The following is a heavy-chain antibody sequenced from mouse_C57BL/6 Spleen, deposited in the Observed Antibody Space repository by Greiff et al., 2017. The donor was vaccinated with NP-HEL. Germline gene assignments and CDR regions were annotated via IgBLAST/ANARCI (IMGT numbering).Heavy chain of an antibody. CDR1: GFTFSDYG. CDR2: ISSGSSTI. V-gene: IGHV5-17*01. D-gene: IGHD1-1*01. J-gene: IGHJ3*01. CDR3: ARDYYYGSSYPFAY. Sequence: EVQLVESGGGLVKPGGSLKLSCAASGFTFSDYGMHWVRQAPEKGLEWVAYISSGSSTIYYADTVKGRFTISRDNAKNTLFLQMTSLRSEDTAMYYGARDYYYGSSYPFAYWGQGTLVTVSA.